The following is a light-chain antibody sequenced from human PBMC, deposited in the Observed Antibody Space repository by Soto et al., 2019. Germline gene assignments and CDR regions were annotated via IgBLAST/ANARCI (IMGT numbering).Light chain of an antibody. J-gene: IGKJ1*01. Sequence: EIVMTQSPATLSVSPGERATLSCRASQSVNSNLNWYQRKRGQAPRLLIFYASTMAPGIPSGFSGSGSGTEFTLTISRLQSEDFAVYYCQQYNTWPWTFGQGTEVEIK. CDR3: QQYNTWPWT. V-gene: IGKV3-15*01. CDR1: QSVNSN. CDR2: YAS.